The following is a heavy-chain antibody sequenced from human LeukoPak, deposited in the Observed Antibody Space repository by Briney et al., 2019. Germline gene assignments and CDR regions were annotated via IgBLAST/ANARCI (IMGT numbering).Heavy chain of an antibody. Sequence: GGSLRLSCAASGFTVSSKYMSWVRQAPGKGLEWVSVIYSGGSTYYADSVKGRFTISRHNSKNTLYLQMNSLRAEDTAVYYCARLNDYAWFDPWGQGTLVTVSS. CDR1: GFTVSSKY. J-gene: IGHJ5*02. CDR2: IYSGGST. CDR3: ARLNDYAWFDP. V-gene: IGHV3-53*04. D-gene: IGHD4-17*01.